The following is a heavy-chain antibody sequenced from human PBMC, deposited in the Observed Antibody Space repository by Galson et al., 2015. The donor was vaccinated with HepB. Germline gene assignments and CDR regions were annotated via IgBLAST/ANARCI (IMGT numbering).Heavy chain of an antibody. D-gene: IGHD5-12*01. CDR3: TRLYSGYDYIGDYFDY. CDR1: GFTFGDYA. J-gene: IGHJ4*02. CDR2: IRSKAYGGTT. Sequence: SLRLSCAASGFTFGDYAMSWVRQAPGKGLEWVGFIRSKAYGGTTEYAASVKGRFTISRDDSKSIAYLQMNSLKTEDTAVYYCTRLYSGYDYIGDYFDYWGQGTLVTVSS. V-gene: IGHV3-49*04.